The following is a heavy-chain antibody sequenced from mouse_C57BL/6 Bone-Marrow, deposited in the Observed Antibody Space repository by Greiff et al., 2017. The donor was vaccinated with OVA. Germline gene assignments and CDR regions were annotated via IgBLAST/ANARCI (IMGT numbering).Heavy chain of an antibody. Sequence: EVKVEESGGGLVQPGGSMKLSCAASGFTFSDAWMDWVRQSPEKGLEWVAEIRNKANNNATYYAESVQGRFTISRDDSKSSVYLQMNSLRAEDTGIYYCTHPGTGWYFDVWGTGTTVTVSS. CDR1: GFTFSDAW. J-gene: IGHJ1*03. D-gene: IGHD4-1*01. V-gene: IGHV6-6*01. CDR2: IRNKANNNAT. CDR3: THPGTGWYFDV.